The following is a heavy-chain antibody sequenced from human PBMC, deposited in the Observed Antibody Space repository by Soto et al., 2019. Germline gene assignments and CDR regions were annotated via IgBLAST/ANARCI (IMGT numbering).Heavy chain of an antibody. CDR2: INTGNGKT. CDR1: GYAFTDYA. Sequence: VHLVQSGAEMRKPGASVKVSCETSGYAFTDYALHWVRQAPGHGLEWLAWINTGNGKTSYSQRFQGRLTLTRDPSAGTAYLELRSLRSEDTAVYYCARRVAYYFDAWGQGTLVTVAS. D-gene: IGHD3-10*01. J-gene: IGHJ5*02. CDR3: ARRVAYYFDA. V-gene: IGHV1-3*04.